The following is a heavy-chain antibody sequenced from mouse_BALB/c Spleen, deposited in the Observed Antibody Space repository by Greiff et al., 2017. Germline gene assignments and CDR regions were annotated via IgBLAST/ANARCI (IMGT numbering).Heavy chain of an antibody. CDR3: ARESGLGLFAY. D-gene: IGHD4-1*01. J-gene: IGHJ3*01. CDR2: INPSTGYT. Sequence: QVQLQQSGAELAKPGASVKMSCKASGYTFTSYWMHWVKQRPGQGLEWIGYINPSTGYTEYNQKFKDKATLTADKSSSTAYMQLSSLTSEDSAVYYCARESGLGLFAYWGQGTLVTVSA. V-gene: IGHV1-7*01. CDR1: GYTFTSYW.